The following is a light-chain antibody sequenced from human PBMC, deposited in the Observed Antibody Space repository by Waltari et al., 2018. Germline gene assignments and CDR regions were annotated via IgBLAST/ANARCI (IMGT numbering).Light chain of an antibody. Sequence: DVVMTQSPDSLAVSLGERATINCKSTQSVSYSPDNKNYLAWFQQKPGQPPKLLIYWASTRESGVPDRVTGSGSGTDFTLTINSLQAEDVAVYYCQQYYIAPWTFGQGSKVEIK. CDR1: QSVSYSPDNKNY. CDR3: QQYYIAPWT. V-gene: IGKV4-1*01. CDR2: WAS. J-gene: IGKJ1*01.